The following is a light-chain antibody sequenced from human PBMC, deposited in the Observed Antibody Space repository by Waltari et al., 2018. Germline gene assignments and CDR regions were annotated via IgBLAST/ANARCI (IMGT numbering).Light chain of an antibody. CDR2: EVS. J-gene: IGLJ2*01. CDR1: SNDVGGCNY. CDR3: SSYTGSSSVV. Sequence: QSALTQPASVSGSPGPSIAISCTGTSNDVGGCNYFSWYPQHPGKPPKVMIYEVSSRPSGVSNRFSGSKSGNTASLTISGLQAEDEADYYCSSYTGSSSVVFGGGTKVTV. V-gene: IGLV2-14*01.